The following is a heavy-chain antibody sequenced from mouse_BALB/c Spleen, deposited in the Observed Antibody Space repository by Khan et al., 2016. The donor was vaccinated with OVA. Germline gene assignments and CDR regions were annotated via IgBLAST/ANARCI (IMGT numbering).Heavy chain of an antibody. D-gene: IGHD2-10*02. J-gene: IGHJ4*01. CDR2: IDPSDSET. Sequence: QVQLQQPGAELVKPGAPVKLSCKASGYTFTSYWMNWVKQRPGRGLEWIGRIDPSDSETHYNQKFKDKATLTVDKSSSTAYIQLSSLTSEDSAVYYCARDQYGNYFYAVDYWGQGTSVTVSS. V-gene: IGHV1-69*02. CDR3: ARDQYGNYFYAVDY. CDR1: GYTFTSYW.